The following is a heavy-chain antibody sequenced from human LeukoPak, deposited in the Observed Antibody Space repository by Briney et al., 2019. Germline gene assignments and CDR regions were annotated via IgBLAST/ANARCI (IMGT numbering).Heavy chain of an antibody. CDR1: GFPFSHFA. CDR3: AKDRIDNIVLLPTAMGRYFDF. CDR2: ISYDGSNT. V-gene: IGHV3-30*18. J-gene: IGHJ4*02. Sequence: PGRSLRLSRAAPGFPFSHFAMHLVRQAPGKGLEWVALISYDGSNTYFADPVKGRFTISRDNSKNTKYLHMNSLRAEDTAVYYCAKDRIDNIVLLPTAMGRYFDFWGQGTLVIVSS. D-gene: IGHD2-2*01.